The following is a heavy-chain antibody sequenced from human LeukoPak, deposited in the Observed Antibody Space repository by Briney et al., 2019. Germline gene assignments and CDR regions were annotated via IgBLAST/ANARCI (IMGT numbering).Heavy chain of an antibody. V-gene: IGHV3-30*04. CDR2: ISYDGSNK. CDR1: GFTFSSYA. CDR3: AKDPRRYSRTGGYFDY. Sequence: GGSLRLSCAASGFTFSSYAMHWVRQAPGKGLEWVAVISYDGSNKYYADSVKGRFTISRDNSKNTLYLQMNSLRAEDTAVYYCAKDPRRYSRTGGYFDYWGQGTLATVSS. D-gene: IGHD6-13*01. J-gene: IGHJ4*02.